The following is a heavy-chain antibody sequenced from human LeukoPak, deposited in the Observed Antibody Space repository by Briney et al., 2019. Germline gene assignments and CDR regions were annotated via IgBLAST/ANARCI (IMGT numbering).Heavy chain of an antibody. V-gene: IGHV4-38-2*02. Sequence: PSETLSLTCTVSGYSISSGYYWGWIRQPPGKGLEWIGSIYHSGRTFYNPSLKSRVTISVDTSKNQFSLKLTSVTAADTAVYYCARDSIIPLRYFDWTIGDAFDIWGQGTMVTVSS. CDR1: GYSISSGYY. CDR2: IYHSGRT. D-gene: IGHD3-9*01. CDR3: ARDSIIPLRYFDWTIGDAFDI. J-gene: IGHJ3*02.